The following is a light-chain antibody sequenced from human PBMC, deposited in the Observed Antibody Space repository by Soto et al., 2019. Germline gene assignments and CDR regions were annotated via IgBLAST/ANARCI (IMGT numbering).Light chain of an antibody. J-gene: IGKJ2*01. CDR3: QQSGSSSYT. Sequence: EIVLTQSPGTLSLSPGERATLSCRASQSVSSAYLAWYQQIPGQAPRLLIYGASSWATGIPDRFSGSGSGTDFTITISGLEPEDFAVYYCQQSGSSSYTFGQGTKLEIK. CDR2: GAS. V-gene: IGKV3-20*01. CDR1: QSVSSAY.